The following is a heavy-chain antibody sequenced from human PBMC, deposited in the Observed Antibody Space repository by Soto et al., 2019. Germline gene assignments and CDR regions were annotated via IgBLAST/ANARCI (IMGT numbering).Heavy chain of an antibody. V-gene: IGHV3-23*01. CDR1: GFTFSSYA. D-gene: IGHD4-17*01. CDR2: INNSGGST. J-gene: IGHJ6*03. Sequence: GGSLRLSCVVSGFTFSSYAMSWVRQAPGKGLEWVSAINNSGGSTYYADSVKGRFTISRDNSKNTLYLQMNSLRAEDTAVYYCARVYGDKSYYYYYSMDVWGKGTTVTVSS. CDR3: ARVYGDKSYYYYYSMDV.